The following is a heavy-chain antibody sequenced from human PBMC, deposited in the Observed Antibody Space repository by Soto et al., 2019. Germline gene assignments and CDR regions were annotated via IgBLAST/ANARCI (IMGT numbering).Heavy chain of an antibody. J-gene: IGHJ4*02. D-gene: IGHD3-9*01. CDR2: IYYTGST. CDR3: ARQGTYDILTGYYPDY. Sequence: PSETLSLTCTVSGGSISSYYWTWIRQPPGRGLEWIGYIYYTGSTNYNPSLKSRVTISVDTSKNQFSLKLTSVTAADTAVYYCARQGTYDILTGYYPDYWGQGTLVTVSS. CDR1: GGSISSYY. V-gene: IGHV4-59*08.